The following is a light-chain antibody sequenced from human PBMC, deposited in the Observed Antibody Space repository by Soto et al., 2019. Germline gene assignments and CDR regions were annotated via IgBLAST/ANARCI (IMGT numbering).Light chain of an antibody. J-gene: IGKJ3*01. CDR1: QSVSSSY. Sequence: EMVMTQSPATLSLSPGETATLYCRASQSVSSSYLAWYQQKPGQAPRLLIYGASSRATGIPDRFSGSGSGTDFTLTISRLEPEDFAVYYCQQYGGSFRVFGPGTKVDI. CDR3: QQYGGSFRV. CDR2: GAS. V-gene: IGKV3-20*01.